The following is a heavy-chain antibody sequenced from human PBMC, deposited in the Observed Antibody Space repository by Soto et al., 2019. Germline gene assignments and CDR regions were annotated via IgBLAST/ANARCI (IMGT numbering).Heavy chain of an antibody. Sequence: QVQLQESGPGLVKPSETLSLTCTVSGASISGFYWSWIRKSAGKGLEWIGRIYATGTTDYNPSLKSRVMMSVDTSKKKFSLKLRSVTAAATAVYYCVRDGTKSLRDWFDPWGQGISVTVSS. CDR3: VRDGTKSLRDWFDP. CDR1: GASISGFY. D-gene: IGHD1-1*01. J-gene: IGHJ5*02. CDR2: IYATGTT. V-gene: IGHV4-4*07.